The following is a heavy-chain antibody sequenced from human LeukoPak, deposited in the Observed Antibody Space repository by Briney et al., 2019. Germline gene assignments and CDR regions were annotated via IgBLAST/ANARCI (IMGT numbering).Heavy chain of an antibody. CDR2: ISSSSSSI. Sequence: PGGSLRLSCAASGFTFSSYAMNWVRQAPGKGLEWVSHISSSSSSIYYADSVKGRFTISRDNAENSLYLQMNSLRAEDTAVYYCARDSAYSGYDVPDYWGQGTLVTVSS. D-gene: IGHD5-12*01. CDR3: ARDSAYSGYDVPDY. J-gene: IGHJ4*02. V-gene: IGHV3-48*01. CDR1: GFTFSSYA.